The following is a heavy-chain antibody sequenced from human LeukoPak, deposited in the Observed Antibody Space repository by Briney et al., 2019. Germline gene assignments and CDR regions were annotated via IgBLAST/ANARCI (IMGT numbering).Heavy chain of an antibody. V-gene: IGHV4-39*01. CDR3: ASWCLLQRQYFQH. CDR2: IYSSGNT. D-gene: IGHD2-15*01. Sequence: KSSETLSLTCTVSGDSISSRSYYWGWIRQPPGKGLEWIGSIYSSGNTFYNPSLKSRVIISVDTSKKQFSLKLNSATAADTAVYYCASWCLLQRQYFQHWGQGTLVTVSS. J-gene: IGHJ1*01. CDR1: GDSISSRSYY.